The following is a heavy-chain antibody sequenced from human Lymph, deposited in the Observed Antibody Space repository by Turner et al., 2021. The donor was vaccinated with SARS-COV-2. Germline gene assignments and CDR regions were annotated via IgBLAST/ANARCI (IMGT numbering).Heavy chain of an antibody. CDR2: FDPEAGKT. CDR1: GYTLTELS. CDR3: ATDRSSGWPHYYYYTMDV. J-gene: IGHJ6*02. D-gene: IGHD6-19*01. V-gene: IGHV1-24*01. Sequence: QVKLVQSGAEVKKPGASVKVSCKVSGYTLTELSMHWVRQAPGKGLEWMGGFDPEAGKTIYGQKFQGRVTMTEDTSTDTAYMELSSLRSEDTAVYYCATDRSSGWPHYYYYTMDVWGQGTTVTVSS.